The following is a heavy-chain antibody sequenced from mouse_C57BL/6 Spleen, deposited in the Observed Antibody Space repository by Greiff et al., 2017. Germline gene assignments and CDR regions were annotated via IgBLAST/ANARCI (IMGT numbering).Heavy chain of an antibody. CDR3: ARHDYYGSSPYAMDY. Sequence: VQLQQPGAELVKPGASVKMSCKASGYTFTSYWITWVKQRPGQGLEWIGDIYPGSGSTNYNEKFKSKATLTVDTSSSTAYMQLSSLTSEDSAVYYCARHDYYGSSPYAMDYWGQGTSVTVSS. J-gene: IGHJ4*01. CDR2: IYPGSGST. D-gene: IGHD1-1*01. CDR1: GYTFTSYW. V-gene: IGHV1-55*01.